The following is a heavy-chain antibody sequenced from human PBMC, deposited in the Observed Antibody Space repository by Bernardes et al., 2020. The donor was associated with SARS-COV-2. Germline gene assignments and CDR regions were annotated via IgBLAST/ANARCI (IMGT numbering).Heavy chain of an antibody. J-gene: IGHJ6*02. CDR2: IQWDGGQ. CDR3: ARISVNRGIIMASMNHGMDV. Sequence: SFPTLVKPSQILTLTCSFSGFSLSSPGMCVSWIRQPPGKALEWLALIQWDGGQYYSTSLKSRLTISKGSSKNQVVLTVTNLDPVDTGTYYCARISVNRGIIMASMNHGMDVWGQGTTVTVSS. CDR1: GFSLSSPGMC. V-gene: IGHV2-70*12. D-gene: IGHD3-10*01.